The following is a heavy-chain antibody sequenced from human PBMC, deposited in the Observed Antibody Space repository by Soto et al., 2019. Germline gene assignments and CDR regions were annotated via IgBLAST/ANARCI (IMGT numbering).Heavy chain of an antibody. J-gene: IGHJ4*02. V-gene: IGHV4-31*03. D-gene: IGHD2-15*01. CDR3: ARWVEVSLDYFDS. CDR2: VFHSGRT. CDR1: GGSITNSYYF. Sequence: QVQLQESGPGLVEPSQTLSLTCTVSGGSITNSYYFWSWVRQNPWKGLEWIGDVFHSGRTYYNPSLSGRVSILVDTSMNQFSLNLNSVTAADTAVYYCARWVEVSLDYFDSWGQGTPVTVSS.